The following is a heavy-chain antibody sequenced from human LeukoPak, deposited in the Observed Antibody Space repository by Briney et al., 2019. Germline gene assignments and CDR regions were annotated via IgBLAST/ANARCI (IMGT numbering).Heavy chain of an antibody. Sequence: ASVKVSCKASGGTFSSYAISWVRQAPGLGLEWMGGIIPIFGTANYAQKFQGRVTITADEYTSTAYMELSSLRSEDTAVYYCARNPLDKNWFDPWGQGTLVTVSS. V-gene: IGHV1-69*01. CDR2: IIPIFGTA. D-gene: IGHD3-22*01. J-gene: IGHJ5*02. CDR3: ARNPLDKNWFDP. CDR1: GGTFSSYA.